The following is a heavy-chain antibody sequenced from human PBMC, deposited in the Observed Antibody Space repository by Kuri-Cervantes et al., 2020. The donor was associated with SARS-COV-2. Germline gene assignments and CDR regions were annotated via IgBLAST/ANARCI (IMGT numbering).Heavy chain of an antibody. V-gene: IGHV3-30*04. Sequence: GGSLRLSFAASGFTFSSYEMNWVRQAPGKGLEWVAVISYDESNKYYADSVKGRFTISRDNSKNTLYLQMNSLTADDTAVYYCAKEGLGHCSTTSFYPDYWGQGTLITVSS. D-gene: IGHD2-2*03. CDR1: GFTFSSYE. CDR2: ISYDESNK. J-gene: IGHJ4*02. CDR3: AKEGLGHCSTTSFYPDY.